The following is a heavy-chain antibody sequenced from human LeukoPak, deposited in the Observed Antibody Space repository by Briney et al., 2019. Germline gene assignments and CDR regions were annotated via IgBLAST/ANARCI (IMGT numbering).Heavy chain of an antibody. CDR1: GFTVSYNY. J-gene: IGHJ3*02. V-gene: IGHV3-53*01. D-gene: IGHD3-10*01. CDR2: IYGGGST. CDR3: ARGVRGPGAFDI. Sequence: SGGSLRLSCAVFGFTVSYNYMSWVRQAPGKGLEWVSGIYGGGSTYNADSVKGRFTISRDNSKNTLYLQVNSLRAEDTAVYYCARGVRGPGAFDIWGQGTMVTVSS.